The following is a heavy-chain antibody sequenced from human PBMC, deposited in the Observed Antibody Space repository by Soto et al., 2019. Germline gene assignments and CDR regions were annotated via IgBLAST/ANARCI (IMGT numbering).Heavy chain of an antibody. CDR2: IYSGGST. D-gene: IGHD6-25*01. CDR1: GFTVSSNY. Sequence: PGGSLSLSCAASGFTVSSNYMSWVRQAPGKGLEWVSVIYSGGSTYYADSVKGRFTISRDNSKNTLYLQMNSLRAEDTAVYYCARVSQRGAFDTWGQGTMVTVSS. CDR3: ARVSQRGAFDT. J-gene: IGHJ3*02. V-gene: IGHV3-53*01.